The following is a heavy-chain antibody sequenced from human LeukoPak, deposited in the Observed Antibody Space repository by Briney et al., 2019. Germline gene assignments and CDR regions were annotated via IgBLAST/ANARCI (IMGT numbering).Heavy chain of an antibody. V-gene: IGHV4-34*01. CDR3: ARGFVPAGMARYHYMDV. D-gene: IGHD2-2*01. J-gene: IGHJ6*03. CDR1: GGSFSGYY. CDR2: INHSGST. Sequence: SETLSLTCAVYGGSFSGYYWSWIRQPPGKGLEWIGEINHSGSTNYNPSLKSRVTISVDTSKNQFSLKLSSVTAADTAVYYCARGFVPAGMARYHYMDVWGKGTTVTVSS.